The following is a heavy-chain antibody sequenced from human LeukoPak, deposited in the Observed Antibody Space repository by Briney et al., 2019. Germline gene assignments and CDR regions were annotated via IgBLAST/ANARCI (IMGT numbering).Heavy chain of an antibody. D-gene: IGHD1-26*01. CDR3: ARGVVGARFDP. CDR1: GFTFSSYW. V-gene: IGHV3-74*01. Sequence: GGSLILSCAASGFTFSSYWMHWVRQAPGKGLLCVSRINSDGSSTIYADSVKGRFTISRDNAKNTLYLQMNSLRAEDTAVYYCARGVVGARFDPWGQGTLVTVSS. CDR2: INSDGSST. J-gene: IGHJ5*02.